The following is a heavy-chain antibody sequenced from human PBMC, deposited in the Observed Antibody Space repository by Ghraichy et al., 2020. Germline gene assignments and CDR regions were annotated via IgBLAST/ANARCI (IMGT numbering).Heavy chain of an antibody. Sequence: SETLSLTCTVSGGSISSSSYYWGWIRQPPGKGLEWIGSIYYSESTHYNPSLKSRVTISVDTSKNQFSLKLSSVTAADTAVHYCARHNWRDGYNLFDYWGQGTLVTVSS. J-gene: IGHJ4*02. CDR2: IYYSEST. CDR3: ARHNWRDGYNLFDY. D-gene: IGHD5-24*01. V-gene: IGHV4-39*01. CDR1: GGSISSSSYY.